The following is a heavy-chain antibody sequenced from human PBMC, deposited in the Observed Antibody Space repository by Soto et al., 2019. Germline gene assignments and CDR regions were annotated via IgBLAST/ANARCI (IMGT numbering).Heavy chain of an antibody. CDR2: ISGSGGGT. V-gene: IGHV3-23*01. CDR3: AKSRGSESYFNPSDAFDF. Sequence: EVQLLDSGGGLVQPGGSLRLSCAASGFTFSSYAMSWVRQAPGKGLEWVSSISGSGGGTYYADSVKGRFTISRDNSKNTLSLQMNSLRAEDTGVNYCAKSRGSESYFNPSDAFDFWGQGTMVTVSS. D-gene: IGHD3-10*01. J-gene: IGHJ3*01. CDR1: GFTFSSYA.